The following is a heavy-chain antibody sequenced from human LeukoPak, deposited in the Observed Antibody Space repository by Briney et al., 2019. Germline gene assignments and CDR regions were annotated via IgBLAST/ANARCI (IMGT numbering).Heavy chain of an antibody. CDR1: GFTFSSYG. CDR2: IRHDGSKE. CDR3: ARDRDWGFDY. V-gene: IGHV3-30*02. J-gene: IGHJ4*02. D-gene: IGHD7-27*01. Sequence: GGSLRLSCAASGFTFSSYGMHWVRQAPGKGLEWVAFIRHDGSKEYNADSVKGRFTISRDNAKNSLYLQMNSLTAEDTAVYYCARDRDWGFDYWGQGTLVTVSS.